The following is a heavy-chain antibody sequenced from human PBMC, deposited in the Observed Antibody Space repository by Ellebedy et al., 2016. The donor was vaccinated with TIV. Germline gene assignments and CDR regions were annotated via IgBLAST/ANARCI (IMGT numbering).Heavy chain of an antibody. D-gene: IGHD4-17*01. CDR3: ARSTVTTLSDAFDI. V-gene: IGHV1-18*01. Sequence: AASVKVSCKASGYTFTSYGISWVRQAPGQGLEWMGWISTYSGNTNNAQKLQGRVTMTTDTSTSTAYMELRSLRSDDTAVYYCARSTVTTLSDAFDIWGQGTMVTVSS. CDR1: GYTFTSYG. CDR2: ISTYSGNT. J-gene: IGHJ3*02.